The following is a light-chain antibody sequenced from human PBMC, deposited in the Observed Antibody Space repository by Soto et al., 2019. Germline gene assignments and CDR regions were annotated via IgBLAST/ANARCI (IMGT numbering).Light chain of an antibody. CDR1: QSVSSSY. J-gene: IGKJ2*02. CDR2: GAA. CDR3: QQYGNSPPRCT. Sequence: EIVLTQSPGTLSLSPGERATLSCRASQSVSSSYLAWYQQKPGQAPRLLIYGAASSATGIPDRFSGSGSGSAFTPTISSLEPEDVAVYYCQQYGNSPPRCTFGQGTKLEIK. V-gene: IGKV3-20*01.